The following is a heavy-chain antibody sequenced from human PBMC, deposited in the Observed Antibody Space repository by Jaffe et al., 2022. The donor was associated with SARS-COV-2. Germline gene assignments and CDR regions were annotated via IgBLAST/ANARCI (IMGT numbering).Heavy chain of an antibody. J-gene: IGHJ6*02. V-gene: IGHV3-15*01. CDR1: GFTFSNAW. D-gene: IGHD6-13*01. CDR3: TTGPRPLDSSSWGYYYYGMDV. Sequence: EVQLVESGGGLVKPGGSLRLSCAASGFTFSNAWMSWVRQAPGKGLEWVGRIKSKTDGGTTDYAAPVKGRFTISRDDSKNTLYLQMNSLKTEDTAVYYCTTGPRPLDSSSWGYYYYGMDVWGQGTTVTVSS. CDR2: IKSKTDGGTT.